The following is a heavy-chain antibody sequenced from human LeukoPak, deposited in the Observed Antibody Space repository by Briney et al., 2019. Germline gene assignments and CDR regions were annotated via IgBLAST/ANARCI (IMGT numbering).Heavy chain of an antibody. Sequence: GGSLRLSCAASGFTFSSYAMSWVRQAPGKGLEWVSAISGSGGSTYYADSVKGRFTISRDNSKNTLCLQVNSLRAEDTAVYYCAKASFNWNDVGYWGQGTLVTVSS. J-gene: IGHJ4*02. V-gene: IGHV3-23*01. CDR2: ISGSGGST. CDR1: GFTFSSYA. D-gene: IGHD1-1*01. CDR3: AKASFNWNDVGY.